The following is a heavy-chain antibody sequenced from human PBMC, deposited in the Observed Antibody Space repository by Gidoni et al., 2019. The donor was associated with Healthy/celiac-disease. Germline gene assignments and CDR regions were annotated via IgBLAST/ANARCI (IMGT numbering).Heavy chain of an antibody. CDR2: LDPSDSYT. CDR3: ATGPTRLPRSWFDP. J-gene: IGHJ5*02. V-gene: IGHV5-10-1*03. Sequence: VQLLQSGAEVKKPGESLRISCKGSGYRFTTYWFNWVRQMPGKGREWMGRLDPSDSYTNYSPSFQGHVTISADKSISTAYLQWSSLKASDTAMYYCATGPTRLPRSWFDPWGQGTLVTVSS. D-gene: IGHD6-25*01. CDR1: GYRFTTYW.